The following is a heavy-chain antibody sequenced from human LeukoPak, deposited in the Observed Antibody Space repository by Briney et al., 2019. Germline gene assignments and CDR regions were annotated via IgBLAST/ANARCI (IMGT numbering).Heavy chain of an antibody. V-gene: IGHV3-23*01. D-gene: IGHD1-26*01. CDR3: AKDLFLVGATAFYWYFDL. CDR2: ISGSGDST. J-gene: IGHJ2*01. CDR1: GFTFSSYA. Sequence: PGGSLRLSCAASGFTFSSYAMSWVRQAPGKGLEWVSAISGSGDSTYYADSVKGRFTISRDNSKNTLYLQMNSLRAEDTAVYYCAKDLFLVGATAFYWYFDLWGRGTLVTVSS.